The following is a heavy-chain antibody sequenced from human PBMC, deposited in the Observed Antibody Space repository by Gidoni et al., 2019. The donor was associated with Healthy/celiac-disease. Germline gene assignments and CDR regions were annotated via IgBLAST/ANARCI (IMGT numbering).Heavy chain of an antibody. D-gene: IGHD3-10*01. V-gene: IGHV1-69*01. J-gene: IGHJ6*03. CDR1: GGTLSRYA. CDR3: ARTLYYPGSYYYYYMDV. Sequence: QVQLVKSGAEVKKPGSSVKVSCKASGGTLSRYAISWVRQAPGQGLEWMGGIIPIFGTANYSQKFQVRVTITADESTSTAYMELSSLRSEDTAVYYCARTLYYPGSYYYYYMDVWGKGTTVTVSS. CDR2: IIPIFGTA.